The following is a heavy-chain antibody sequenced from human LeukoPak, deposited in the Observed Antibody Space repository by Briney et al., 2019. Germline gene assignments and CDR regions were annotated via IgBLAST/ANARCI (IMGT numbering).Heavy chain of an antibody. CDR1: GYTFTRYD. CDR2: MSPNSGST. D-gene: IGHD3-16*01. Sequence: ASVKVSCKASGYTFTRYDINWVRQASGQGLAWMGWMSPNSGSTGYAQKFQGRVTMTRNHAISTAYMELSGLRSEDTAVYYRARGVEQGVDYWGQGTLVTVSS. CDR3: ARGVEQGVDY. V-gene: IGHV1-8*01. J-gene: IGHJ4*02.